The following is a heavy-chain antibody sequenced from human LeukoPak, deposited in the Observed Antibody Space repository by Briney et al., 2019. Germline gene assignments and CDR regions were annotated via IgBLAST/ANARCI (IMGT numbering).Heavy chain of an antibody. V-gene: IGHV1-69*06. CDR3: ARVAPYYGSGSYYNLLFDY. CDR2: IIPIFGTA. Sequence: ASVKVSCKASGGTFSSYDISWVRQAPGQGLEWMGGIIPIFGTANYAQKFQGRVTITADKSTSTAYMELSSLRSEDTAVYYCARVAPYYGSGSYYNLLFDYWGQGTLVTVSS. D-gene: IGHD3-10*01. CDR1: GGTFSSYD. J-gene: IGHJ4*02.